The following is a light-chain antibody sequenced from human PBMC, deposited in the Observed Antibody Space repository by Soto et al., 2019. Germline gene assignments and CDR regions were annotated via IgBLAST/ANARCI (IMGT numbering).Light chain of an antibody. CDR2: DIF. J-gene: IGKJ1*01. CDR1: HSVSSSY. V-gene: IGKV3D-15*01. Sequence: EIVMTHSPGTLSLSPGDRATLSCRASHSVSSSYLAWYQQKPGQAPGLVIYDIFTRATGVPTRISGSGSGTEFTLTISSLQSEDFATYYCQPYNSFSRTFGQGTKVDI. CDR3: QPYNSFSRT.